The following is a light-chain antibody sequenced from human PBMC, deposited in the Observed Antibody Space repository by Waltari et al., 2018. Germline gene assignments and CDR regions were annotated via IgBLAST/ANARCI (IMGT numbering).Light chain of an antibody. CDR2: DVT. Sequence: QSALTQPASVSGSPGQPITLSCTGTSSDIGVYNHVPWYQQHPGKAPKLMIYDVTNRPSGVSDRFSGSKSDYTASLTISGLQAEDEADYYCSSYTTSISYVFGTGTRVTVL. CDR3: SSYTTSISYV. V-gene: IGLV2-14*03. CDR1: SSDIGVYNH. J-gene: IGLJ1*01.